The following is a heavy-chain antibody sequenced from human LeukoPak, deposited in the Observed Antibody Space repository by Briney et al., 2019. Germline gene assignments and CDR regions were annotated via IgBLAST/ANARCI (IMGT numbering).Heavy chain of an antibody. Sequence: ASVKVSCKASGYTFTTYYLHWVRQAPGQGLEWMGIINPNAGDTGYARKFLGRVTMTRDTSTSTVYMELSSLRSEDTAVYYCARGEGYRVGAWWYFDYWGQGTQVTVSS. CDR3: ARGEGYRVGAWWYFDY. CDR1: GYTFTTYY. D-gene: IGHD1-26*01. V-gene: IGHV1-46*01. J-gene: IGHJ4*02. CDR2: INPNAGDT.